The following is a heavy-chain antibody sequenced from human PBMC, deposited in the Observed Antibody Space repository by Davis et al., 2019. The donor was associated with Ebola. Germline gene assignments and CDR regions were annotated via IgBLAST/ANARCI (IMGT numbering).Heavy chain of an antibody. J-gene: IGHJ6*04. CDR3: VGDHGEDGYYYYGMDV. CDR1: GFTFTGDW. D-gene: IGHD2-21*02. CDR2: INSDGSTT. Sequence: PGGSLRLSCAASGFTFTGDWMHWVRQAPGKGLVWVSRINSDGSTTNYADSVKGRFTVSRDNAKNTLYLQMNSLRAEDTAVYYCVGDHGEDGYYYYGMDVWGKGTTVTVSS. V-gene: IGHV3-74*01.